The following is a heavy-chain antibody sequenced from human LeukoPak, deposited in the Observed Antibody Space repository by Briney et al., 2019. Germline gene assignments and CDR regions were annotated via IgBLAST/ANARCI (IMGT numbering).Heavy chain of an antibody. CDR2: ISGSGGST. Sequence: GGSLRLSCAASGFTFSSYAMSWVRQAPGKGLEWVSAISGSGGSTYYADSVKGRFTISRDNSKNTLYLQTNSLRAEDTAVYYCAKDLSGSGFPRVFDYWGQGTLVTVSS. CDR1: GFTFSSYA. J-gene: IGHJ4*02. CDR3: AKDLSGSGFPRVFDY. V-gene: IGHV3-23*01. D-gene: IGHD6-19*01.